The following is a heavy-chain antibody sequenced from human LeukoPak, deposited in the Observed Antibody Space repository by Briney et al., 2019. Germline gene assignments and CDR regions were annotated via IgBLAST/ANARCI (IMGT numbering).Heavy chain of an antibody. CDR3: AREPSSGYYSPHFDY. V-gene: IGHV3-7*01. J-gene: IGHJ4*02. CDR1: GFTFSSYW. Sequence: PGGSLRLSCAASGFTFSSYWMSWVCQAPGKGLEWVANIKQDGSEKYYVDSVKGRFTISRDNAKNSLYLQMNSLRAEDTAVYYCAREPSSGYYSPHFDYWGQGTLVTVSS. D-gene: IGHD3-22*01. CDR2: IKQDGSEK.